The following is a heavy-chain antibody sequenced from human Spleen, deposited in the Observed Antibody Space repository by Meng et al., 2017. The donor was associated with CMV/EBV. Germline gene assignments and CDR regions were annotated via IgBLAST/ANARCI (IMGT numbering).Heavy chain of an antibody. D-gene: IGHD3-3*01. CDR3: AADPRSGYDFWSGYYTWDY. CDR1: GFTFTSSA. Sequence: SAKVSCKASGFTFTSSAVQWVRQARGQRLEWIGWIVVGSGNTNYAQKFQERVTITRDMSTSTAYMELSSLRSEDTAVYYCAADPRSGYDFWSGYYTWDYWGQGTLVTVSS. J-gene: IGHJ4*02. CDR2: IVVGSGNT. V-gene: IGHV1-58*01.